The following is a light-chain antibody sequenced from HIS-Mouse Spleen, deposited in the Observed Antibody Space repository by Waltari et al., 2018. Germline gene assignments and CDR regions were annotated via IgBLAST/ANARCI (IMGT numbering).Light chain of an antibody. CDR2: EDS. CDR1: AFPKTY. V-gene: IGLV3-10*01. CDR3: YSTDSSGNHRV. Sequence: SYELTQPPSVSVSPGPPARITCSGDAFPKTYAYWYQQKSGQAPVLVIYEDSKRPSGIPERFSGSSSGTMATLTISGAQVEDEADYYCYSTDSSGNHRVFGGGTKLTVL. J-gene: IGLJ2*01.